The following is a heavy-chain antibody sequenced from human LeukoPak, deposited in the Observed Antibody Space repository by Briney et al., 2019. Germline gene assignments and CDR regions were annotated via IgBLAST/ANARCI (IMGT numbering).Heavy chain of an antibody. J-gene: IGHJ6*03. CDR1: GFTFSSYA. CDR3: AKVSSTYYYYMDV. D-gene: IGHD3-16*02. V-gene: IGHV3-23*01. Sequence: GGSLRLSCEASGFTFSSYAMSWVRQAPGKGLEWVSALSGSGGSTYYADSVKGRFTTSRDNSKNTLYLQMNSLRAEDTAVYYCAKVSSTYYYYMDVWGKGTTVTVSS. CDR2: LSGSGGST.